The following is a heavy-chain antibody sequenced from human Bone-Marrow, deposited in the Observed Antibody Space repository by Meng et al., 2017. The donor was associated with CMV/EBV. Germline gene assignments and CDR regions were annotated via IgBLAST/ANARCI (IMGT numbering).Heavy chain of an antibody. CDR1: GYSFSSYW. V-gene: IGHV5-51*01. CDR3: ARLDCSSASCYMRPFYFDY. Sequence: KVSCKGSGYSFSSYWIGWVRQMPGKGLEWMGCIYPGDSDTRYSPSFEGQVTISADKSIGTAYLQWSSLKASDTAIYYCARLDCSSASCYMRPFYFDYWGQGTLVTVSS. J-gene: IGHJ4*02. D-gene: IGHD2-2*02. CDR2: IYPGDSDT.